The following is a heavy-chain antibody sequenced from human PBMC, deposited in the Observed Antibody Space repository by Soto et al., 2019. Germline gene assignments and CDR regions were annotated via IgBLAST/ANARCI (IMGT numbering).Heavy chain of an antibody. CDR2: IYYSGST. J-gene: IGHJ6*03. CDR3: ARSIAAAGSGSVYYYYCYMDV. Sequence: QVQLQESGPGLVKPSQNLSLTCTVSGGSISSGGYYWSWIRQHPGTGLEWIGYIYYSGSTYYNPSLKSRVTIAVDTSKNQSSLKLGSVTAADTAVYYCARSIAAAGSGSVYYYYCYMDVWGKGTTVTVSS. D-gene: IGHD6-13*01. CDR1: GGSISSGGYY. V-gene: IGHV4-31*03.